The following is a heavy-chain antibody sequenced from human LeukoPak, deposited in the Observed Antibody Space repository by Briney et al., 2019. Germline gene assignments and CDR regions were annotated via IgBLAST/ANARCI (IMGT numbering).Heavy chain of an antibody. D-gene: IGHD6-19*01. J-gene: IGHJ4*02. V-gene: IGHV3-30*18. CDR3: AKDVAVAGFYYFDY. CDR2: ISYDGSNK. Sequence: GRSLRLSCAASGFTFSSYGMHWVRQAPGKGLEWVAVISYDGSNKYYADSVKGRFTISRDNSKNTLYLQMNSLRAEDTAVYYCAKDVAVAGFYYFDYWGQATLVTVSS. CDR1: GFTFSSYG.